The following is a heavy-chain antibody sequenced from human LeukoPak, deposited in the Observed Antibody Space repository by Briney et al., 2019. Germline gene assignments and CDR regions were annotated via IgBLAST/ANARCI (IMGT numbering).Heavy chain of an antibody. CDR2: ISSSGSTI. V-gene: IGHV3-48*03. CDR1: GFTFSSYE. Sequence: GGSLRLSCAASGFTFSSYEMNWVRQAPGKGLEWVSYISSSGSTIYYADSVKGRFTISRDNAKNSLYLQMNTLRAEDTAVYYCVRRYMATSAEDFDYWGQRTLVTVFS. D-gene: IGHD3-16*02. J-gene: IGHJ4*02. CDR3: VRRYMATSAEDFDY.